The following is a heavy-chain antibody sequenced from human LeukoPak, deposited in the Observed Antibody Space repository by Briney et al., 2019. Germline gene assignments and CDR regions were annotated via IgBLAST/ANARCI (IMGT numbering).Heavy chain of an antibody. D-gene: IGHD3-22*01. Sequence: SETLSLTCTVSHYSISRNYYWGWIRQPPGKGLEWIGSIYHSGSTYYNPSLKSRVTISVDTSKNQFSLKLTSVTAADTAVYYWAWSSGYMSYWGQGTLVTVSS. CDR3: AWSSGYMSY. V-gene: IGHV4-38-2*02. CDR1: HYSISRNYY. CDR2: IYHSGST. J-gene: IGHJ4*02.